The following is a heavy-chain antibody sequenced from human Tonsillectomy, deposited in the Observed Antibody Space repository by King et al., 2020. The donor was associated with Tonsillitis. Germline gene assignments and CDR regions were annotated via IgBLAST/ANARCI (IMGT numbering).Heavy chain of an antibody. CDR2: IIPLLGTP. CDR3: SREGGHDSTGYSPGDY. V-gene: IGHV1-69*06. Sequence: VQLVESGAEVKKPGSSVKVSCTASGGTFSSYAISWVRQAPGQGLEWMGVIIPLLGTPNYAQKFRGRVTITADKSATTAYMELSSLRSDATAVYYCSREGGHDSTGYSPGDYWGQGTLVAVSS. D-gene: IGHD3-22*01. CDR1: GGTFSSYA. J-gene: IGHJ4*02.